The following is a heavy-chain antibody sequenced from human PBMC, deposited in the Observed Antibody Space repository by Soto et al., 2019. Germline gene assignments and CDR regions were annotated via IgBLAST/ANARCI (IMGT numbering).Heavy chain of an antibody. J-gene: IGHJ4*02. CDR1: GFTFGSYG. V-gene: IGHV3-30*03. Sequence: WGSLRLSCAASGFTFGSYGMHWVRQAPGKGLEWVAVISYDGSNKYYADSVKGRFTISRDNSKNSVYLQMNSLRAEDTAVYYCARGSSWFRYWGQGTLVTVSS. CDR3: ARGSSWFRY. CDR2: ISYDGSNK. D-gene: IGHD6-13*01.